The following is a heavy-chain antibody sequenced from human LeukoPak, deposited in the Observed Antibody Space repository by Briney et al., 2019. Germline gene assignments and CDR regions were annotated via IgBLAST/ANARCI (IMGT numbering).Heavy chain of an antibody. Sequence: GGSLRLSCAASGFTFSNYWMNWVRQAPGKGLEWVANIKQDGGEKSYVDSVKGRFTISRDNVKNSLHLQMNSLRAEDTAVYYCARHSSGWYNIFDCWGQGTLVTVSS. CDR2: IKQDGGEK. CDR3: ARHSSGWYNIFDC. CDR1: GFTFSNYW. J-gene: IGHJ4*02. D-gene: IGHD6-19*01. V-gene: IGHV3-7*01.